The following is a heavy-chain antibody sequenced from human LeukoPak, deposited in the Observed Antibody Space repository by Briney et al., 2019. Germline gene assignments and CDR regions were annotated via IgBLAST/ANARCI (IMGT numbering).Heavy chain of an antibody. Sequence: GGSLRLSCAASGVSVSSKYMRWVRHPAGKGLEWVSVIYSGGTTFYADSVKGRFTISRNNSKNTLYLQMNSLRPDDTAVYYCTKLKGWYGDGYFDYWGPGILVTVSS. J-gene: IGHJ4*02. CDR1: GVSVSSKY. D-gene: IGHD6-19*01. CDR3: TKLKGWYGDGYFDY. V-gene: IGHV3-53*01. CDR2: IYSGGTT.